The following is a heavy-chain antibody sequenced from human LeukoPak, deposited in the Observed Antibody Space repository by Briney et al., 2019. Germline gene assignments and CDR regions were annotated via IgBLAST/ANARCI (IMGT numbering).Heavy chain of an antibody. J-gene: IGHJ4*02. CDR3: ARGSPSPSGPVDY. CDR2: IIPIFGIA. Sequence: ASVKVSCKASGGTFSSYAISWVRQAPGQGLEWMGRIIPIFGIANYAQKFQGRVTITADKSTSTAYMELSSLRSEDTAVYYCARGSPSPSGPVDYWGQGTLVTVSS. D-gene: IGHD6-19*01. V-gene: IGHV1-69*04. CDR1: GGTFSSYA.